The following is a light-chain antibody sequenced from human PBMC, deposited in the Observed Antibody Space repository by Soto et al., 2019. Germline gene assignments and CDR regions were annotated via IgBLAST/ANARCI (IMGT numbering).Light chain of an antibody. CDR2: DAS. J-gene: IGKJ3*01. CDR3: QQYDDLPFT. Sequence: DIQMTQSPSSLSASVGDRVPITCQASQNIRTYVNWSQQKPGQAPKLLIDDASNLGRGVPSRFSGSGSGTDFTFTISSLQPEEIATYYCQQYDDLPFTFGPGTKVDIK. V-gene: IGKV1-33*01. CDR1: QNIRTY.